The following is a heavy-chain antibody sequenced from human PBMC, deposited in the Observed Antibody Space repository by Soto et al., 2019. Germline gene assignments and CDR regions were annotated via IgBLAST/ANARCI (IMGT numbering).Heavy chain of an antibody. CDR3: AKDHTMVLRGVFDY. CDR1: GFTFDDYA. V-gene: IGHV3-9*01. D-gene: IGHD3-10*01. Sequence: EVQLVESGGGLVQPGRSLRLSCAASGFTFDDYAMHWVRQAPGKGLEWVSGISLKSGSIGYADSVKGRFTISRDNAKNSLYLQMNRLRAEYTALYYCAKDHTMVLRGVFDYWGQGTLVTFSS. CDR2: ISLKSGSI. J-gene: IGHJ4*02.